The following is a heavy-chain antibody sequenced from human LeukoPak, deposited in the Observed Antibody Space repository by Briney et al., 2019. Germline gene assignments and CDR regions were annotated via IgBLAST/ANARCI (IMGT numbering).Heavy chain of an antibody. CDR2: ISASGGGT. D-gene: IGHD6-13*01. CDR1: GFTFSNYA. Sequence: GGSLRLSCAASGFTFSNYAMSWVRQAPGQGLEWVSGISASGGGTCYADSVKGRFTISRDNSKNTLYLQMNSLRAEDTAVYYCAKLQRIAAAGEDWFDPWGQGTLVTVSS. V-gene: IGHV3-23*01. J-gene: IGHJ5*02. CDR3: AKLQRIAAAGEDWFDP.